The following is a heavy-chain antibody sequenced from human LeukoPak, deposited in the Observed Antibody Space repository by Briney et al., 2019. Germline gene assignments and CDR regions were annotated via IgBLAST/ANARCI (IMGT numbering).Heavy chain of an antibody. CDR3: ARDLGDSSSWWGYYYYYGMDV. J-gene: IGHJ6*02. CDR2: IIPIFSTA. V-gene: IGHV1-69*01. D-gene: IGHD6-13*01. CDR1: GGTFSSYA. Sequence: GSSVKLCCKASGGTFSSYAISWVRQAPGQGLEWMGGIIPIFSTANYAQKFQGRVTINAAESTSTAYMELSSLRSEDTAVYYCARDLGDSSSWWGYYYYYGMDVWGQGTTVTVSS.